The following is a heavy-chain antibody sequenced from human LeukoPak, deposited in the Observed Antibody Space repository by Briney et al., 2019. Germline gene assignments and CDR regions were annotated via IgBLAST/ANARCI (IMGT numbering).Heavy chain of an antibody. Sequence: SETLSPTCTVSGGSISSYYWSWIRQPPGKGLEWIRYIYYSGNTNYNPSLKSRVTISVDTSKNQFSLKLSSVTAADTAVYYCARAYDILTGRYGNWFDPWGQGTLVTVSS. CDR3: ARAYDILTGRYGNWFDP. V-gene: IGHV4-59*12. CDR1: GGSISSYY. D-gene: IGHD3-9*01. CDR2: IYYSGNT. J-gene: IGHJ5*02.